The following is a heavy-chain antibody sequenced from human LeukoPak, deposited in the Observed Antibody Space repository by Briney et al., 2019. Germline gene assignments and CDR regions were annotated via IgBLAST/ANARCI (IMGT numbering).Heavy chain of an antibody. D-gene: IGHD1-26*01. J-gene: IGHJ4*02. Sequence: SETLSLTCTASGGSISSSSYYWCWIRQPPGEGLEWIGSIYYSGSTYYNPSIKSRATIALDTSTNQFSLKLSSVTAADTAVYYCARRRGSYHMYYFDYWGQGTLVTVSS. CDR3: ARRRGSYHMYYFDY. V-gene: IGHV4-39*01. CDR2: IYYSGST. CDR1: GGSISSSSYY.